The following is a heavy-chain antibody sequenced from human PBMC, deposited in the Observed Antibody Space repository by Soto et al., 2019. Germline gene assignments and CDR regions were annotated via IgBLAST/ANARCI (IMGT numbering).Heavy chain of an antibody. CDR3: ARDPTSVRGVSEYYFDY. CDR2: INPSGGST. V-gene: IGHV1-46*03. D-gene: IGHD3-10*01. Sequence: ASVKVSCKASGYTFTSYYMHWVRQAPGQGLEWMGIINPSGGSTSYAQKFQGRVTMTRDTSTSTVYMELSSLRSEDTAVYYCARDPTSVRGVSEYYFDYWGQGTLVIVSS. CDR1: GYTFTSYY. J-gene: IGHJ4*02.